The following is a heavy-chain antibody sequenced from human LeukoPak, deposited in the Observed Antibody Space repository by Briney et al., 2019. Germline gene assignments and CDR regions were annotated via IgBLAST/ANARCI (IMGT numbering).Heavy chain of an antibody. CDR3: AKDFDIAAAGTLWFDP. J-gene: IGHJ5*02. CDR2: ISWNSGSI. CDR1: GFTFDDYA. Sequence: GGSLRLFCAASGFTFDDYAMHWVRQAPGKGLEWVSGISWNSGSIGYADSVKGRFTISRDNAKNSLYLQMNSLRAEDTALYYCAKDFDIAAAGTLWFDPWGQGTLVTVSS. V-gene: IGHV3-9*01. D-gene: IGHD6-13*01.